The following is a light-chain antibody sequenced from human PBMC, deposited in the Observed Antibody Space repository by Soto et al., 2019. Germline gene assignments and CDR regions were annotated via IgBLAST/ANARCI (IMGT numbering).Light chain of an antibody. V-gene: IGKV3-15*01. CDR2: GAS. J-gene: IGKJ2*01. Sequence: EIVMTQSPATLSVSPGERATLSCRASQSVSSNLDWYQQKPGQAPRLLISGASTRAAGIPARFSGSGSGTGFTLTISSLQSEDFVLYYCQQYNNWPRTFGQGTKLEIK. CDR1: QSVSSN. CDR3: QQYNNWPRT.